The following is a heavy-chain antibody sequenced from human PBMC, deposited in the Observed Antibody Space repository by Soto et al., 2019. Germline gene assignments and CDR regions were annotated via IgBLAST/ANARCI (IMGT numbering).Heavy chain of an antibody. J-gene: IGHJ4*02. CDR1: GFTSSSYG. V-gene: IGHV3-23*01. Sequence: EVQLLESGGDLVQPGGSLRLSCAASGFTSSSYGMSWVRQAPGKGLEWVSAISASGGSTYYADSVKGRFTISRDNSKTTLYLQTNSLRAEDTAVYYCAKGYYDTNGYYSFDYWGQGTLVTVSS. CDR3: AKGYYDTNGYYSFDY. D-gene: IGHD3-22*01. CDR2: ISASGGST.